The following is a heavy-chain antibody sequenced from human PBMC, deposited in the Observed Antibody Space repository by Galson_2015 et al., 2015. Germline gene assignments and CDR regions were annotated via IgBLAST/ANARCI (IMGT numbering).Heavy chain of an antibody. CDR2: INAGNGHT. CDR1: GYTFTSYA. D-gene: IGHD2-8*01. J-gene: IGHJ5*02. Sequence: SVKVSCKASGYTFTSYAMHWVRQAPGQRLEWMGWINAGNGHTQYSQKFQGRVTITRDTSASTAYMELSSLRSEDTAVYYCARDSRGYCTNGVCYWFDPWGQGTLVTVSS. CDR3: ARDSRGYCTNGVCYWFDP. V-gene: IGHV1-3*01.